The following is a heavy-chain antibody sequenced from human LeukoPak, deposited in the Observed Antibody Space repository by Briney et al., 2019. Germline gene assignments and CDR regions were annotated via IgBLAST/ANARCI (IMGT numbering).Heavy chain of an antibody. CDR2: ISGYNGNT. D-gene: IGHD3-22*01. J-gene: IGHJ4*02. CDR3: ARDHYYDSSGYYYFDY. CDR1: DYTFTSYG. V-gene: IGHV1-18*01. Sequence: GASVKVSCKASDYTFTSYGISWVRQAPGQGLEWMGWISGYNGNTDYSQKFQGRVTMTTDTSTSTAYMELRSLRSDDTAVYYCARDHYYDSSGYYYFDYWGQGTLVTVSS.